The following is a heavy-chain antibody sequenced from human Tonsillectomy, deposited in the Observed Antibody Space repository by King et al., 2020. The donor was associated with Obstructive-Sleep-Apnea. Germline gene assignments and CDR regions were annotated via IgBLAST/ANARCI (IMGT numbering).Heavy chain of an antibody. CDR3: AKEGGGSGVYWVDS. J-gene: IGHJ4*02. CDR2: INRRGTT. V-gene: IGHV3-23*04. CDR1: GFTFTTYA. D-gene: IGHD3-10*01. Sequence: VQLVESGGGLVQPGGSLRLSCAASGFTFTTYAISWVRQAPGKGLEWVSAINRRGTTFYAGSVRGRFTISRDNSKYTVALQVNSLRAEDTAIYYCAKEGGGSGVYWVDSWGQGTLVTVSS.